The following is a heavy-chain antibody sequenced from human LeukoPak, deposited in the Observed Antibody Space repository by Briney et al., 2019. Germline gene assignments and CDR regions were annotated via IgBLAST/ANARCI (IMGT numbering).Heavy chain of an antibody. D-gene: IGHD3-3*01. V-gene: IGHV4-61*02. Sequence: SETLSLTCTVSGGSISSGSYYWSWIRQPAGKGLEWIGRIYTSGSTKYNPSLKSRVTISVDRSKNQFSLKLSSVTAADTAVYYCARAGQGDFWSGYRMDWFDPWGQGTLVTVSS. CDR3: ARAGQGDFWSGYRMDWFDP. CDR2: IYTSGST. CDR1: GGSISSGSYY. J-gene: IGHJ5*02.